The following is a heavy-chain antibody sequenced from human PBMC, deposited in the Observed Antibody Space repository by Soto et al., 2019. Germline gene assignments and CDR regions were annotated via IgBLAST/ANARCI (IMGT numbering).Heavy chain of an antibody. CDR1: GFTFSSYS. J-gene: IGHJ5*02. V-gene: IGHV3-21*01. D-gene: IGHD1-26*01. CDR2: ISSSRSSI. Sequence: GGTLRLSCAASGFTFSSYSMNWVRQAPGKGLEWVSSISSSRSSIYYADAVKGQFTIPRDNAKNSLDLQMNSLRAEDTAVYHCARDWDGIVGATRVYNWFDPWGQGTLVTVSS. CDR3: ARDWDGIVGATRVYNWFDP.